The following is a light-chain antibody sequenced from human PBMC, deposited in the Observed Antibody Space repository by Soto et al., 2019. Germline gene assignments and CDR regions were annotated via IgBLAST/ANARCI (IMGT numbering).Light chain of an antibody. CDR1: QSISNW. CDR3: QQYNSYSTWT. Sequence: DIQMTQSPSTLSASVGDRVTITCRASQSISNWLAWYQQKPGKAPKLLIYKASSLQSGVPSRFSGSGSGTEFPLAISSLQPDDFATYYCQQYNSYSTWTFGQGTKVDIK. V-gene: IGKV1-5*03. CDR2: KAS. J-gene: IGKJ1*01.